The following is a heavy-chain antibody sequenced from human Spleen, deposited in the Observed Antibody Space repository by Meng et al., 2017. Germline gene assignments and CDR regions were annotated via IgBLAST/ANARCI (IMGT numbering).Heavy chain of an antibody. CDR3: ARGPTTMAHDFDY. V-gene: IGHV4-34*01. CDR1: GGSFSDYY. CDR2: INHSGST. J-gene: IGHJ4*02. Sequence: QHRQSGGGMLAAREPLSLACVVVGGSFSDYYWSWIRQPPGKGLEWIGEINHSGSTNSNPSLESRATISVDTSQNNLSLKLSSVTAADSAVYYCARGPTTMAHDFDYWGQGTLVTVSS. D-gene: IGHD4-11*01.